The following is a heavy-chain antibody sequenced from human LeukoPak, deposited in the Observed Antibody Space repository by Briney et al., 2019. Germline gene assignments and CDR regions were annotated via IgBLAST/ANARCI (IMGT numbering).Heavy chain of an antibody. J-gene: IGHJ4*02. CDR2: ISSSGSSI. Sequence: GGSLRLSCAASGFTFSSYEMNWVRQAPGKGLEWVSYISSSGSSIYYADSVKGRFTITRDNAKNSLYLQMSSLRAEDTAAYYCARVGATYYYDRTTDYWGQGTLVTVSS. D-gene: IGHD3-22*01. V-gene: IGHV3-48*03. CDR3: ARVGATYYYDRTTDY. CDR1: GFTFSSYE.